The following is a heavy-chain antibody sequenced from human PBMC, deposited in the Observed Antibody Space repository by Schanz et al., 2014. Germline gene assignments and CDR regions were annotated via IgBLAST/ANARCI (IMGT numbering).Heavy chain of an antibody. CDR3: AKEVGATLFHWFDP. V-gene: IGHV3-23*04. Sequence: VQLVESGGGAVQPGGSLRLSCAASGFIFSTYGMHWVRQAPGKGLEWVSAISGSGGSTYYADSVKGRFTISRDNSKNTLYLQLNSLRAEDTAVYYCAKEVGATLFHWFDPWGQGTLVTVSS. D-gene: IGHD1-26*01. CDR2: ISGSGGST. J-gene: IGHJ5*02. CDR1: GFIFSTYG.